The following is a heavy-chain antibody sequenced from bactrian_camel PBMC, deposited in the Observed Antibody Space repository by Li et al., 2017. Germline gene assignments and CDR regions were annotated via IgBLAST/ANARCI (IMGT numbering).Heavy chain of an antibody. CDR2: ISWSGGTT. CDR3: ANTVAGSPYY. Sequence: HVQLVESGGGLAQPGESLKLSCAASGLSFARYAMGWFRQAPGKEREGVSCISWSGGTTYYADSVKGRFTISRDNAKNTVYLRMNSLKPEDTAMYYCANTVAGSPYYWGQGTQVTVS. V-gene: IGHV3S60*01. D-gene: IGHD6*01. J-gene: IGHJ4*01. CDR1: GLSFARYA.